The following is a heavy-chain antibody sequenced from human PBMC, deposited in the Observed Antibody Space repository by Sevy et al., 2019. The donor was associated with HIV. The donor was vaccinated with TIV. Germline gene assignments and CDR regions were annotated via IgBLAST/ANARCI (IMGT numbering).Heavy chain of an antibody. J-gene: IGHJ4*02. CDR1: GFNFNIYS. D-gene: IGHD2-8*01. CDR3: AREGCTKPHDY. V-gene: IGHV3-23*01. CDR2: LSFGCGRI. Sequence: GGSLRLSCVASGFNFNIYSMSWVRQAPGKRLEWVSTLSFGCGRINHADSVQGRFTMSRDDSKKTVYLEMNSLRPEDTAGYYCAREGCTKPHDYWGQGTLVTVSS.